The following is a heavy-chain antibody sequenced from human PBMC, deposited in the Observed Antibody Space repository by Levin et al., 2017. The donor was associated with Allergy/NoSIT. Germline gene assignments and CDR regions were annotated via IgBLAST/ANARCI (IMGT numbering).Heavy chain of an antibody. CDR3: ARDLLASSGWYVSFDY. CDR2: ISCSSSTI. J-gene: IGHJ4*02. V-gene: IGHV3-48*01. Sequence: SCAASGFTFSSYSMNWVRQAPGKGLEWVSYISCSSSTIYYADSVKGRFTISRDNAKNSLYLQMNSLRAEDTAVYYCARDLLASSGWYVSFDYWGQGTLVTVSS. D-gene: IGHD6-19*01. CDR1: GFTFSSYS.